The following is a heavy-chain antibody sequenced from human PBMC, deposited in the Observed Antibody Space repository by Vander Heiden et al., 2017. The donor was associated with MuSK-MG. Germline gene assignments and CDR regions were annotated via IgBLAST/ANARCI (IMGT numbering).Heavy chain of an antibody. CDR2: IDWDGDR. CDR1: GFSLNTGGMR. CDR3: TRMDY. V-gene: IGHV2-70*04. Sequence: QVTLKESGPALVRPTQTLTLTCTLSGFSLNTGGMRVSWVRQPPGKALEWLARIDWDGDRFYTTSLKTRLFIAEDPSRNQVVLTMTNMGPGDTATYFCTRMDYWGQGILVTVSS. J-gene: IGHJ4*02.